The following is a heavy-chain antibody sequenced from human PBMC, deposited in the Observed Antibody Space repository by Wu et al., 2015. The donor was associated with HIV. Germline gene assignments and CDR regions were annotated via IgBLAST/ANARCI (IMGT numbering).Heavy chain of an antibody. V-gene: IGHV1-69*13. J-gene: IGHJ5*02. D-gene: IGHD6-13*01. CDR3: ALRGGYVSSWHWFDP. CDR1: GGTFNTYT. Sequence: QVQLQQSGAELKRPGSSVKISCRAFGGTFNTYTINWVRQGPGQGLEWMGRILPIYGTTDYAQKFRDRVKISADESTNTAYMELSSLRSEDTAIYYCALRGGYVSSWHWFDPWGQGPWSPSPQ. CDR2: ILPIYGTT.